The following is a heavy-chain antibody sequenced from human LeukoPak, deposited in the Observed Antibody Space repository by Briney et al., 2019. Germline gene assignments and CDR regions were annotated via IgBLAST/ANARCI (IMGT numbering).Heavy chain of an antibody. J-gene: IGHJ4*02. CDR3: ARVTYDYVWGYTNPSFDY. CDR2: ISWNGGNI. V-gene: IGHV3-9*01. CDR1: GFTFDDYA. Sequence: GRSLRLSCAASGFTFDDYAMHWVRQAPGKGLEWVSGISWNGGNIGYADSVKGRFTISRDNAKNSLYLQMNSLRAEDTAVYYCARVTYDYVWGYTNPSFDYWGQGTLVTVSS. D-gene: IGHD3-16*01.